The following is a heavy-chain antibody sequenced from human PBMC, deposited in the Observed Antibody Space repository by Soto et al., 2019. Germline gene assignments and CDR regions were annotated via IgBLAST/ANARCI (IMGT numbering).Heavy chain of an antibody. CDR2: ISYDGSNK. CDR3: ARDLEGGYSYGDSHAFDI. V-gene: IGHV3-30-3*01. D-gene: IGHD5-18*01. Sequence: QVQLVESGGGVVQPGRSLRLSCAASGFTFSSYAMHWVRQAPGKGLEWVAVISYDGSNKYYADSVKGRFTISRDNSKNTLYLQMNSLRAEDTAVYYCARDLEGGYSYGDSHAFDIWGQGTMVTVSS. J-gene: IGHJ3*02. CDR1: GFTFSSYA.